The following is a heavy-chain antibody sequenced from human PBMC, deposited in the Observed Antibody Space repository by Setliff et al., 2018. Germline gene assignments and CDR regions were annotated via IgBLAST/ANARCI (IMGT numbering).Heavy chain of an antibody. Sequence: SETLSLTCAASGGTFSDYYWTWIRQPPGKGLEWIGEINHSGSTNYNPSFKSRLTISVDTSQNQFSLKLSSATAADTAIYYCARIKDEYFQNWGQGSLVTVSS. CDR1: GGTFSDYY. CDR3: ARIKDEYFQN. J-gene: IGHJ1*01. CDR2: INHSGST. V-gene: IGHV4-34*01.